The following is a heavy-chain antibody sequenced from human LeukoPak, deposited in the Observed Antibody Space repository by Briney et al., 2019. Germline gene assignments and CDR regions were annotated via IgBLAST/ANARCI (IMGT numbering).Heavy chain of an antibody. Sequence: GGSLRLSCAASGFTLSSYGMHWVRQAPGKGLEWVAFIRYDGSDKYYADSVKGRFTISRDNSKNTLCLQMNSLRAEDTAVYYCAKDICGGNCYPNGGYWGQGTLVIVSS. D-gene: IGHD2-21*01. CDR3: AKDICGGNCYPNGGY. J-gene: IGHJ4*02. CDR1: GFTLSSYG. CDR2: IRYDGSDK. V-gene: IGHV3-30*02.